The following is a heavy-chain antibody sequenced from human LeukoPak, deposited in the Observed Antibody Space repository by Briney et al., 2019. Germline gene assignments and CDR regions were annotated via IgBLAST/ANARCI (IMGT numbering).Heavy chain of an antibody. CDR2: IYYSGST. V-gene: IGHV4-39*06. CDR1: GGSISSSSYY. CDR3: TRDRRDGYNYVDL. Sequence: SETLSLTCTVSGGSISSSSYYWGWIRQPPGKGLEWIGSIYYSGSTYYNPSLKSRVTISVDTSKNQLTLKLSSVTAADTAVYFCTRDRRDGYNYVDLWGQGTLVTVSS. J-gene: IGHJ5*02. D-gene: IGHD5-24*01.